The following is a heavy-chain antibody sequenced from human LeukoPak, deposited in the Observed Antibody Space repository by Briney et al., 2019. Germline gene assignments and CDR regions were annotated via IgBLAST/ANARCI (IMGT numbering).Heavy chain of an antibody. Sequence: GGSLRLSCAASGFTFSSYSMNWVRQAPGKGLEWVSSISSSSSYIYYADSVKGRFTISRDNARNSLYLQMNSLRAEDTAVYYCARDAGIAARGFGYWGQGTLVTVSS. J-gene: IGHJ4*02. CDR1: GFTFSSYS. CDR2: ISSSSSYI. D-gene: IGHD6-6*01. CDR3: ARDAGIAARGFGY. V-gene: IGHV3-21*01.